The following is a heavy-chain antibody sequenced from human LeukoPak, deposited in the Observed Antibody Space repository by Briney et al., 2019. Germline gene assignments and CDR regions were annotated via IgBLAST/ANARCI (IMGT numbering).Heavy chain of an antibody. CDR1: GYTFTSYD. Sequence: ASVKVSCKASGYTFTSYDINWVRQATGQGLEWMGWMNPNSGNTGYAQKFQGRVTMTRNTSISTAYMELSSLRSEDTAVYYCARVPTSGYDFGRVLYYYYYMDVWGKGTTVTVSS. V-gene: IGHV1-8*01. J-gene: IGHJ6*03. D-gene: IGHD5-12*01. CDR3: ARVPTSGYDFGRVLYYYYYMDV. CDR2: MNPNSGNT.